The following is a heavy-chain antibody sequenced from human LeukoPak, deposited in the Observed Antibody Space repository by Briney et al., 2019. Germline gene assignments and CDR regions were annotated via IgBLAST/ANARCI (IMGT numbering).Heavy chain of an antibody. D-gene: IGHD1-7*01. CDR1: GFTFDDYA. Sequence: SGGSLRLSCAASGFTFDDYAMHWVRHAPGKGLEWVSLISGDGGSTYYADSVKGRFAISRDNSKNSLYLQMNSLRTEDTALYYCAKDVHRTTGFDYWGQGTLVTVSS. CDR3: AKDVHRTTGFDY. J-gene: IGHJ4*02. V-gene: IGHV3-43*02. CDR2: ISGDGGST.